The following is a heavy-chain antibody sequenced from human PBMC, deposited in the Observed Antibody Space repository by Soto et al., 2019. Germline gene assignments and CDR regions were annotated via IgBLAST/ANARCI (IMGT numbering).Heavy chain of an antibody. CDR1: GSTFSSYA. D-gene: IGHD3-22*01. Sequence: GGSLRLSCAASGSTFSSYAMSWVRQAPGKGLEWVSAISGSGGSTYYADSVKGRFTISRDNSKNTLYLQMNSLRAEDTAVYYCAKDLMRYYYDSSGYYLFDYWGQGTLVTVSS. CDR2: ISGSGGST. V-gene: IGHV3-23*01. CDR3: AKDLMRYYYDSSGYYLFDY. J-gene: IGHJ4*02.